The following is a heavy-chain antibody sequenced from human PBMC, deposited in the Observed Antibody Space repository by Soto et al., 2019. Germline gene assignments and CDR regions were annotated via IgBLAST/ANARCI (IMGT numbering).Heavy chain of an antibody. CDR1: GFTFDDYT. CDR2: ISWDGGST. CDR3: AEDHKYYYDSSGYYAGYYGMDV. V-gene: IGHV3-43*01. J-gene: IGHJ6*02. Sequence: GGSLRLSCAASGFTFDDYTMHWVRQAPGKGLEWVSLISWDGGSTYYADSVKGRFTISRDNSKNSLYLQMNSLRTEDTALYYCAEDHKYYYDSSGYYAGYYGMDVWGQGTTVTVSS. D-gene: IGHD3-22*01.